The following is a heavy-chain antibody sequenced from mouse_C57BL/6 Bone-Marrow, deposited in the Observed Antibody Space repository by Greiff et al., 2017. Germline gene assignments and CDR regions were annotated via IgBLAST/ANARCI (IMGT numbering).Heavy chain of an antibody. J-gene: IGHJ1*03. D-gene: IGHD1-1*01. Sequence: EVQLQQSGPELVKPGASVKIPCKASGYTFTDYNMDWVKQSHGKSLEWIGDINPNNGGTIYNQKFKGKATLTVDKSSSTAYMEIRSLTSEDTAVYYCAFTTVVANWYFDVWGTGTTVTVSS. CDR1: GYTFTDYN. CDR3: AFTTVVANWYFDV. CDR2: INPNNGGT. V-gene: IGHV1-18*01.